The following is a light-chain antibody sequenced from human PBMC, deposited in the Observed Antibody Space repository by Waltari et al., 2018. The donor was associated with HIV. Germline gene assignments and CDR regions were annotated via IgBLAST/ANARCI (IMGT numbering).Light chain of an antibody. Sequence: QSVLTQPPSASGTPGQRVTISCSGSSSNIGSNTVSWYQQLSGTAPKLFIYSNNPRPSWVHERFSGAKAGTSASLAMSGLQAEDEADYYVAAWGESVNGWVLGGGTKLTV. J-gene: IGLJ3*02. CDR2: SNN. CDR3: AAWGESVNGWV. V-gene: IGLV1-44*01. CDR1: SSNIGSNT.